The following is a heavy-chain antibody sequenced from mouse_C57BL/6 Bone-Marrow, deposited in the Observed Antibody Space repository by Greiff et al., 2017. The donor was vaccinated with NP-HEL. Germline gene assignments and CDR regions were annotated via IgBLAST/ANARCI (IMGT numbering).Heavy chain of an antibody. CDR1: GFTFSDYG. J-gene: IGHJ3*01. D-gene: IGHD2-12*01. CDR2: ISSGSSTI. CDR3: ARQDPYYSTWFAY. Sequence: EVQRVESGGGLVKPGGSLKLSCAASGFTFSDYGMHWVRQAPEKGLEWVAYISSGSSTIYYADTVKGRFTISRDNAKNTLFLQMTSLRSEDTAMYYCARQDPYYSTWFAYWGQGTLVTVSA. V-gene: IGHV5-17*01.